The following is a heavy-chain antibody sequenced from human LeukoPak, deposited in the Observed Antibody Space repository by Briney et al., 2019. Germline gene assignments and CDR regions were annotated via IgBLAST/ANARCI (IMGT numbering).Heavy chain of an antibody. Sequence: SETLSLTCAVYGGSFSGYYWSWIRQPPGKGLEWIGEINHSGSTNYNPSLKSRVTISVDTSKNQFSLKLSPVTAADTAVYYCARKEQGYGSGSYYHRPNWFDPWGQGTLVTVSS. D-gene: IGHD3-10*01. J-gene: IGHJ5*02. CDR1: GGSFSGYY. CDR2: INHSGST. V-gene: IGHV4-34*01. CDR3: ARKEQGYGSGSYYHRPNWFDP.